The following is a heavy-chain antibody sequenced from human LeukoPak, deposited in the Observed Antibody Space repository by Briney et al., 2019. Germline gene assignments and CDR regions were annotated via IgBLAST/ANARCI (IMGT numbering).Heavy chain of an antibody. CDR3: AKRGSSSSVYFDY. Sequence: GGSLRLSCAASGFTFSSYWMSWVRQAPGKGLEWVSTISDSAGSTSYADSVKGRFTIFRANSKNTLYLQMNSLRAEDTAVYYCAKRGSSSSVYFDYWGQGTLVTVSS. CDR2: ISDSAGST. D-gene: IGHD6-13*01. J-gene: IGHJ4*02. CDR1: GFTFSSYW. V-gene: IGHV3-23*01.